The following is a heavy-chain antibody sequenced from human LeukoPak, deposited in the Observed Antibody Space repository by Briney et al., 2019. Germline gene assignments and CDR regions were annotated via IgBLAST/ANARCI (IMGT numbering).Heavy chain of an antibody. CDR3: AKDEAAAGTRRVFDY. Sequence: PGGSLRLSCAASGFTFSSYGMHWVRQAPGKGLEWVAVIPYDGSNKYYADSVKGRFTISRDNSKNTLYLQMNSLRAEDTAVYYCAKDEAAAGTRRVFDYWGQGTLVTVSS. J-gene: IGHJ4*02. D-gene: IGHD6-13*01. V-gene: IGHV3-30*18. CDR1: GFTFSSYG. CDR2: IPYDGSNK.